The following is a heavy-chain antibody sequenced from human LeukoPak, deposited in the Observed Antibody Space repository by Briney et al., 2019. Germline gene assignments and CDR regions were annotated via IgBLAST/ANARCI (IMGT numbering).Heavy chain of an antibody. CDR2: IYHSGST. CDR3: ASRAVSGWAIDY. D-gene: IGHD6-19*01. J-gene: IGHJ4*02. Sequence: PSETLSLTCTVSGGSISSGGYYWSWIRQPPGKGLEWIGYIYHSGSTYYNPSLKSRVTISVDRSKNQFSLKLSSVTAADTAVYYCASRAVSGWAIDYWGQGTLVTVSS. CDR1: GGSISSGGYY. V-gene: IGHV4-30-2*01.